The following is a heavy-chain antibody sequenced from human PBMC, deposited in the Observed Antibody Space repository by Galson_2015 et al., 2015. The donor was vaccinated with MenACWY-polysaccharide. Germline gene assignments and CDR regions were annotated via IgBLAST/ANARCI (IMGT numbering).Heavy chain of an antibody. J-gene: IGHJ6*02. CDR3: AKDRSYAIPLGYGMDV. CDR1: GFTFDDYA. V-gene: IGHV3-9*01. Sequence: SLRLSCAASGFTFDDYAMHWVRQAPGKGLEWVSGISWNSGSIGYADSVKGRFTISRDNAKNSLYLQMNSLRAEDTALYYCAKDRSYAIPLGYGMDVWGQGTTVTVSS. CDR2: ISWNSGSI. D-gene: IGHD2-8*01.